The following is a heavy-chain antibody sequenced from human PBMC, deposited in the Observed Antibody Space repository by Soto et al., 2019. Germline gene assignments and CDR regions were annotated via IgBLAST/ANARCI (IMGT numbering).Heavy chain of an antibody. CDR3: ARERADLLTGHYGLPF. J-gene: IGHJ4*02. CDR2: IIPVLNIP. D-gene: IGHD3-9*01. Sequence: QVQLVQSGAEVKKPGSSVKVSCKASGGTFRSYIINWVRQAPGQGLEWMGRIIPVLNIPNYAQKFQGRVTINADKSTNTVYMELSSLGSEDTAVYFCARERADLLTGHYGLPFWGQGTLVTVSS. CDR1: GGTFRSYI. V-gene: IGHV1-69*08.